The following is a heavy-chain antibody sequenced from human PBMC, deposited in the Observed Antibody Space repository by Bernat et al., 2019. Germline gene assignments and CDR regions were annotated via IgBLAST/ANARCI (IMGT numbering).Heavy chain of an antibody. CDR3: VRDSVAGRQDFDY. D-gene: IGHD6-19*01. V-gene: IGHV3-74*01. Sequence: EVQLVESGGGLVRPGGSLRLSCAASGFTFSPYWMHWVRQAPGKGLVWVSRINLDGSSTSYADSVQGRFTISRDTAKNTLYLQMNSLRAEDTAVYYCVRDSVAGRQDFDYWGQGTLVTVSS. CDR1: GFTFSPYW. CDR2: INLDGSST. J-gene: IGHJ4*02.